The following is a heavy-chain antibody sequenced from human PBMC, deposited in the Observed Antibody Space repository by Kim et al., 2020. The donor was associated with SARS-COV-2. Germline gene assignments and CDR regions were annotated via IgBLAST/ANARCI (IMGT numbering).Heavy chain of an antibody. CDR1: GGSISSSSYY. Sequence: SETLSLTCTVSGGSISSSSYYWGWIRQPPGKGLEWIGSIYYSGSTYYNPSLKSRVTISVDTSKNQFSLKLSSVTAADTAVYYCARHVGSGSYYSSWSFFDYWGQGTLVTVSS. CDR2: IYYSGST. V-gene: IGHV4-39*01. D-gene: IGHD3-10*01. CDR3: ARHVGSGSYYSSWSFFDY. J-gene: IGHJ4*02.